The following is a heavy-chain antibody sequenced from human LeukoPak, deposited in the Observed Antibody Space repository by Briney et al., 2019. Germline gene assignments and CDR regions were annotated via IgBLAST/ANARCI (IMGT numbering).Heavy chain of an antibody. CDR1: GYTFTSCD. D-gene: IGHD5-12*01. Sequence: ASVKVSCKASGYTFTSCDINWVRQATGQRLEWMGWMNPNSGNTGYAQKFQGRVTMTRNTSISTAYMELSSLRSEDTAVYYCARGAYDYIEMGYFDDWGQGALVTVSS. V-gene: IGHV1-8*01. J-gene: IGHJ4*02. CDR3: ARGAYDYIEMGYFDD. CDR2: MNPNSGNT.